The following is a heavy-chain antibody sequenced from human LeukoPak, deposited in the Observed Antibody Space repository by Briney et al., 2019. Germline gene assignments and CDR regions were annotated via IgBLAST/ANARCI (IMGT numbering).Heavy chain of an antibody. CDR1: GFTFSSYW. Sequence: PGGSLGLSCAASGFTFSSYWMHWVRQAPGKGLVWVSRIIGDGSSTTYADSVKGRFTISRDNAKNTLYLQMKSLRPEDTAVYYCARLFRCGGDCYSGGGGFDFWGQGALVTVSS. CDR3: ARLFRCGGDCYSGGGGFDF. CDR2: IIGDGSST. V-gene: IGHV3-74*01. J-gene: IGHJ4*02. D-gene: IGHD2-21*02.